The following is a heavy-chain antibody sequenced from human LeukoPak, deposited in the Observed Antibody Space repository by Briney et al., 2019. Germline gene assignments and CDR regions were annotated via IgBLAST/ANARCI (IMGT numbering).Heavy chain of an antibody. Sequence: GGSLRLSCAASGFTFSSYAMHWVRQAPGKGLEWVAVISYDGSNKYYADSVKGRFTISRDNSKNTLYLQMNSLRAEDTAVYYCARVPFAFSGSYSSYWGQGTLVTVSS. J-gene: IGHJ4*02. CDR1: GFTFSSYA. CDR2: ISYDGSNK. V-gene: IGHV3-30-3*01. D-gene: IGHD1-26*01. CDR3: ARVPFAFSGSYSSY.